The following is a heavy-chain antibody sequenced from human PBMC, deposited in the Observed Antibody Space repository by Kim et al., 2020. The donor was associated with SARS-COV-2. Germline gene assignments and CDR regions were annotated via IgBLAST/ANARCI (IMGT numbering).Heavy chain of an antibody. CDR1: GLTFSSFQ. CDR3: ATDQRGALDFDY. CDR2: ISESGRDV. V-gene: IGHV3-48*03. D-gene: IGHD1-1*01. Sequence: GGSLRLSCEASGLTFSSFQMNWVRQAPGKGLEWVSYISESGRDVFYADSVKGRFTISRDTAKNSLYLQMNSLRVEDTAVYYCATDQRGALDFDYWGQGTLVTVSS. J-gene: IGHJ4*02.